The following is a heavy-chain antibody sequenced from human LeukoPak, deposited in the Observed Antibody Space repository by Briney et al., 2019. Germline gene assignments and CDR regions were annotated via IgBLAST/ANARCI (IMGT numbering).Heavy chain of an antibody. V-gene: IGHV3-66*01. CDR1: GFSVSYNY. Sequence: PGGSLRLSCAASGFSVSYNYMSWVRQAPARGLEWVSVIYAGGDTYYADSVKGRFTISRDNSKNTVYLQMHSPRADDTAVYYCARISGTLCFDLWGLGTLVTVSS. CDR3: ARISGTLCFDL. CDR2: IYAGGDT. D-gene: IGHD1-7*01. J-gene: IGHJ4*02.